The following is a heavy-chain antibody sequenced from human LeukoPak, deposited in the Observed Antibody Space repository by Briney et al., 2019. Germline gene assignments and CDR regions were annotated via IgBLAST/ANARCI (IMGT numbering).Heavy chain of an antibody. CDR3: ARALLIAAAGTRIFDI. CDR2: ISSDGGST. D-gene: IGHD6-13*01. Sequence: PGGSLRLSCAASGFTFSSYALHWARQAPGKGLEYVSAISSDGGSTYYANSVKGRFTISRDNSKNTLYLQMGSLRAEDTAVYYCARALLIAAAGTRIFDIWGQGTMVTVSS. J-gene: IGHJ3*02. V-gene: IGHV3-64*01. CDR1: GFTFSSYA.